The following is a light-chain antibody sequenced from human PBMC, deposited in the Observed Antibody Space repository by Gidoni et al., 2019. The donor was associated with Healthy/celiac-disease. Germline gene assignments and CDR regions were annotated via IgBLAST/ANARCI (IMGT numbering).Light chain of an antibody. CDR2: GAS. CDR3: QQYGSSPPLT. CDR1: QSVSISY. J-gene: IGKJ4*01. V-gene: IGKV3-20*01. Sequence: EIVLTQSPGTLSLSPGERATLSCRASQSVSISYLDWYQQKPGQAPRLLIYGASSRATGIPDRFSGSGSGTDFTLTISRLEPEDFAVYYCQQYGSSPPLTFGGGTKVEIK.